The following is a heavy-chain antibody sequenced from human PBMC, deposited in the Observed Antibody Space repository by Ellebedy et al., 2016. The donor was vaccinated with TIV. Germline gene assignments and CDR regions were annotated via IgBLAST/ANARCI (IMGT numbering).Heavy chain of an antibody. J-gene: IGHJ6*02. CDR3: AKDKVFGDSKWEIDV. CDR2: ISHTGSRT. Sequence: GESLKISCAASGFTFNNYAMSWVRQAPGKGLEWVSTISHTGSRTYYANSVEGRFIISRDNSKRTLYLQMNSLRAEDTAVYYCAKDKVFGDSKWEIDVWGQGTTVTVSS. D-gene: IGHD4-17*01. V-gene: IGHV3-23*01. CDR1: GFTFNNYA.